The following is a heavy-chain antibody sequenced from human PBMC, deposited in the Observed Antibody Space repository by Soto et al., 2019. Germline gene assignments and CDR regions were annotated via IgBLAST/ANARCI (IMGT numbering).Heavy chain of an antibody. V-gene: IGHV4-31*03. D-gene: IGHD3-16*01. CDR2: IYYRGST. J-gene: IGHJ5*02. CDR3: ARVGGINWFDP. Sequence: QVQLQESGPGLVKPSQTLSLTCTVSGGSISSGGYYWSWIRQHPGKGLEWIGYIYYRGSTYYNPSLKSRVTIPVDTSKNQFSLQLSSVTAADTAVYYCARVGGINWFDPWGQGTLVTVSS. CDR1: GGSISSGGYY.